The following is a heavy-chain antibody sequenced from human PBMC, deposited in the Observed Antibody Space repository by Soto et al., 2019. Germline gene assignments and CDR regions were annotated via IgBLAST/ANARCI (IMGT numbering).Heavy chain of an antibody. CDR3: ARATDTAMVVFDY. J-gene: IGHJ4*02. V-gene: IGHV4-28*03. D-gene: IGHD5-18*01. CDR1: GYSISSSNW. Sequence: SEILSLTCAVSGYSISSSNWWGWIRQPPGKGLEWIGYIYYSGSTNYNPSLKSRVTISVDTSKNQFSLKLSSVTAADTAVYSCARATDTAMVVFDYWGQGALVNVSS. CDR2: IYYSGST.